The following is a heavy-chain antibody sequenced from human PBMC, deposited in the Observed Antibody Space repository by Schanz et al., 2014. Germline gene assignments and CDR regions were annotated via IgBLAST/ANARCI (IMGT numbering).Heavy chain of an antibody. Sequence: QVQLVQSGAEVKKPGSSVKVSCKATGDTFDNFGISWVRQAPGQGPEWIGRFMPFLGITNLAQKFQDRVTMTADKATSTAYMELSSLRSEDTAIYYCARGGVEMATIRDAFDLWGQGTMVTVS. J-gene: IGHJ3*01. CDR2: FMPFLGIT. V-gene: IGHV1-69*04. CDR1: GDTFDNFG. D-gene: IGHD3-10*01. CDR3: ARGGVEMATIRDAFDL.